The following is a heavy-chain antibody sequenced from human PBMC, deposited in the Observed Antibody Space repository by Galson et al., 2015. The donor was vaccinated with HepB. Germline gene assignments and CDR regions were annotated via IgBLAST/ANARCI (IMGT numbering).Heavy chain of an antibody. CDR1: GGTFSSYA. J-gene: IGHJ6*03. V-gene: IGHV1-69*13. CDR3: ARGSLGSKWNYYYYMDV. Sequence: SVKVSCKASGGTFSSYAISWVRQAPGQGLEWMGGIIPIFGTANYAQKFQGRVTITADESTSTAYMELSSLRSEDTAVYYCARGSLGSKWNYYYYMDVWGKGTTVTVSS. CDR2: IIPIFGTA. D-gene: IGHD2-8*01.